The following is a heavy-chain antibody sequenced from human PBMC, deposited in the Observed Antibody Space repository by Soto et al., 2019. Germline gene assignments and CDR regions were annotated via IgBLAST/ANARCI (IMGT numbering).Heavy chain of an antibody. CDR3: ARHGVNGYVSVKDFVG. D-gene: IGHD3-22*01. Sequence: SKNLSLTFTVYGGSVRMSSYSWAWIRQPPGKGLEWIGYVFYTGTTYSNPSLKSRLTMSADSSKNQFSLNLTSVTATDTAVYYCARHGVNGYVSVKDFVGWGQGKLVTVSS. CDR2: VFYTGTT. CDR1: GGSVRMSSYS. J-gene: IGHJ3*01. V-gene: IGHV4-39*01.